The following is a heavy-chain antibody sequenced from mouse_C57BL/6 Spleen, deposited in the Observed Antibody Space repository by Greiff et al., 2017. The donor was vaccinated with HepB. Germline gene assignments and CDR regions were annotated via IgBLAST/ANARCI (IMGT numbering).Heavy chain of an antibody. CDR3: ARDDDGTYYAMDY. V-gene: IGHV1-82*01. CDR1: GYAFSSSW. Sequence: QVQLQQSGPELVKPGASVKISCKASGYAFSSSWMNWVKQRPGKGLEWIGRIYPGDGDTNYNGKFKGKATLTADKSSSTAYMQLSSLTSEDSAVYFWARDDDGTYYAMDYWGQGTSGTVSA. D-gene: IGHD2-4*01. J-gene: IGHJ4*01. CDR2: IYPGDGDT.